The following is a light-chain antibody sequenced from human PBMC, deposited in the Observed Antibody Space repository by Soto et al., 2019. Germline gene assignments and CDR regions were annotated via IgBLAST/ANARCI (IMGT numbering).Light chain of an antibody. CDR2: ELT. CDR1: SSDVGGYHY. CDR3: SSYAGSNNLGV. Sequence: QSALTQPPSASGSPGQSVTISCTGTSSDVGGYHYVSWYQQYPGKAPKLMIFELTKLPSGVPDRFSGSKSGNTASLTVSGLQAEDEADYYCSSYAGSNNLGVFGGGTKLAVL. V-gene: IGLV2-8*01. J-gene: IGLJ3*02.